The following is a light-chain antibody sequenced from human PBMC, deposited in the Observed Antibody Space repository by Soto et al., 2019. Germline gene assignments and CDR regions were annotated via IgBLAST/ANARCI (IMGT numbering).Light chain of an antibody. CDR1: SSNIGAGYD. Sequence: QSVLTQPPSVSGAPGERVTISCTWSSSNIGAGYDVHWYQQLPGPAPKLLIYGNSNRTSGVPDRFSGSMSGTSASLAITGLQAEDEDDYYCQSYDSSLSGSVFGGGTKLTVL. CDR2: GNS. V-gene: IGLV1-40*01. CDR3: QSYDSSLSGSV. J-gene: IGLJ2*01.